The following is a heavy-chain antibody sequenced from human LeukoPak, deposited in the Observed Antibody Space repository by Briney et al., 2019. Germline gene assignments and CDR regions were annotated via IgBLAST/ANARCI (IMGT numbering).Heavy chain of an antibody. CDR1: GFTFSSYW. J-gene: IGHJ4*02. Sequence: PGGSLRLSCAASGFTFSSYWMHWVRQAPGEGLVWVSRISTDGTSTSYADSVKGRFTISRDNAKNTLYLQMNSLRAEDTAVYYCAGCGGDCYSPDSRGQGALVTVSS. CDR2: ISTDGTST. CDR3: AGCGGDCYSPDS. V-gene: IGHV3-74*01. D-gene: IGHD2-21*01.